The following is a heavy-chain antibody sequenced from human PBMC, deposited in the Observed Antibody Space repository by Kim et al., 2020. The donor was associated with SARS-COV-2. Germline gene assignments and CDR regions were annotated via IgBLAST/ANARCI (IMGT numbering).Heavy chain of an antibody. Sequence: SETLSLTCAVYGGSFSGYYWSWIRQPPGKGLEWIGEINHSGSTNYNPSLKSRVTISVDTSKNQFSLKLSSVTAADTAVYYCARAGYPTYYYGSGSPNWFDPWGQGTLVTVSS. D-gene: IGHD3-10*01. J-gene: IGHJ5*02. CDR2: INHSGST. CDR1: GGSFSGYY. V-gene: IGHV4-34*01. CDR3: ARAGYPTYYYGSGSPNWFDP.